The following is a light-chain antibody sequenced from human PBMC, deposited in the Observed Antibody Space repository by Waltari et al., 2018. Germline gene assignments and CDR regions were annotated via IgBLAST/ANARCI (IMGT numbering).Light chain of an antibody. V-gene: IGLV3-1*01. CDR3: QAWDSRTEV. Sequence: SYELTQPPSVSVSPGQTASITCSGDKLGDKYACWYQQRPGQSPVLVIYDDTKRPSGSPERVSGSNSGNTATLTISWTQAIDEADYYCQAWDSRTEVFGGGTKLTVL. CDR1: KLGDKY. CDR2: DDT. J-gene: IGLJ2*01.